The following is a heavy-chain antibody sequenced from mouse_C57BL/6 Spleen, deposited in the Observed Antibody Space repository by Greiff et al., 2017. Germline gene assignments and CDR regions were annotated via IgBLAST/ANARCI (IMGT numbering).Heavy chain of an antibody. J-gene: IGHJ3*01. V-gene: IGHV2-3*01. CDR3: AKPDDYDGFAY. CDR2: IWGDGST. D-gene: IGHD2-4*01. CDR1: GFSLTSYG. Sequence: QVQLKESGPGLVAPSQSLSITCTVSGFSLTSYGVSWVRQPPGKGLEWLGEIWGDGSTNYHSALISRLSISKDNSKSQVFLKLNSLQTDDTATYYCAKPDDYDGFAYWGQGTLVTVSA.